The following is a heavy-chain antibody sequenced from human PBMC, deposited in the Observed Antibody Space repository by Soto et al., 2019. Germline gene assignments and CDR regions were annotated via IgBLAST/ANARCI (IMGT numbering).Heavy chain of an antibody. CDR3: AKVTHRGPIAVAGPLGS. J-gene: IGHJ4*02. D-gene: IGHD6-19*01. V-gene: IGHV1-46*01. CDR2: FNPSGLST. Sequence: QVHLVQSGAEVKKPGASVNVSCQASGSITNHHIHWVRQAPGQGLEWMGIFNPSGLSTTYAQKFQGRGTITRDTSTSTVYMELSSLTSEDTAVYFCAKVTHRGPIAVAGPLGSWGQGTLVIVSS. CDR1: GSITNHH.